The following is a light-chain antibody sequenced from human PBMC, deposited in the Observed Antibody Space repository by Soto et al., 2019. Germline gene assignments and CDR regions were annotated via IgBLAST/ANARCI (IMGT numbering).Light chain of an antibody. CDR3: QQYGTPRSVT. V-gene: IGKV3-20*01. CDR1: QSVDSNY. CDR2: GAS. Sequence: EIVLTQAPGTLALSPGEEATLSCKASQSVDSNYLAWYQQKPGQTPRLIIYGASGRADGIPHRFSGSGFGTDFTLTISKVEPDAFAVYYCQQYGTPRSVTFGQGTRLEIK. J-gene: IGKJ5*01.